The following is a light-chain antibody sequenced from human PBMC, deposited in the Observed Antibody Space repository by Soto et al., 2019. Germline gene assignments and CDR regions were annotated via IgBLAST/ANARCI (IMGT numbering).Light chain of an antibody. CDR3: QQYKSYPLT. CDR2: KAS. J-gene: IGKJ4*01. V-gene: IGKV1-5*03. Sequence: DIQMTQSPSTLSASVGDRVTITCRASQSISIWLAWYQQKPGKAPKILIYKASNLESGVPSRFSGSGTGTEFSLTISSLQPDDVATYYCQQYKSYPLTFGGGTKVEI. CDR1: QSISIW.